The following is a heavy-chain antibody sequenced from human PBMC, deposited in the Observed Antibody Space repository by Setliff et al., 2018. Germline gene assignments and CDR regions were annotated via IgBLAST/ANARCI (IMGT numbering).Heavy chain of an antibody. D-gene: IGHD3-10*01. J-gene: IGHJ5*02. CDR1: GFTFSNYA. V-gene: IGHV3-23*03. Sequence: SLSLSCAASGFTFSNYAMSWVRQAPGKGLAWVSIIHSGGSSTYYADSVKGRFTISRDDSTSTLYLHMNSLRAEDTAVYYCARDRGGTTPWFDPWGQGTLVTVSS. CDR3: ARDRGGTTPWFDP. CDR2: IHSGGSST.